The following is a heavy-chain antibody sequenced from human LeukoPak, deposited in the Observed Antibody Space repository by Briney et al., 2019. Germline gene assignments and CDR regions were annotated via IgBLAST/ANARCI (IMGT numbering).Heavy chain of an antibody. CDR3: TRVGYIDEGIDY. CDR2: INPDGNKK. J-gene: IGHJ4*02. CDR1: GLTFSSSW. V-gene: IGHV3-7*04. Sequence: GGSLRLSCAVSGLTFSSSWMDWVRQAPGKGLEWVASINPDGNKKSYVDSVKGRFTISRDNAKNSLYLQMNSLRAEDTAIYYCTRVGYIDEGIDYWGQGTLVTVSS. D-gene: IGHD5-24*01.